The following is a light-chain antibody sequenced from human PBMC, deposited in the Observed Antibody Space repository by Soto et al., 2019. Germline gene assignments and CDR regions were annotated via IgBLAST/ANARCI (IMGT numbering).Light chain of an antibody. CDR2: AAS. V-gene: IGKV1-27*01. Sequence: DLQMTQSPSSLSVYVVAIVNITRRASQGISNYLAWYQQKPGKVPKLLIYAASTLQSGVPSRFSGSGSGTDFTLTISSPQSEDVATYYCQKYNSAPITCGKGQRREIK. CDR1: QGISNY. J-gene: IGKJ5*01. CDR3: QKYNSAPIT.